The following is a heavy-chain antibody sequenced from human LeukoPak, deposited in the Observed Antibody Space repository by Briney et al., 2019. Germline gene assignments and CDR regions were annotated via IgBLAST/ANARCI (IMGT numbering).Heavy chain of an antibody. V-gene: IGHV3-21*01. D-gene: IGHD3-3*01. CDR3: ARPRITSFGVVTNYYYYMDV. CDR1: GFTFSSYS. Sequence: PGGSLRLSCAASGFTFSSYSMNWVRQAPGKGLEWVSSISSSSSYIYYADSVKGRFTISRDNAKNSLYLQMNSLRAEDTAVYYCARPRITSFGVVTNYYYYMDVWGKGTTVTVSS. CDR2: ISSSSSYI. J-gene: IGHJ6*03.